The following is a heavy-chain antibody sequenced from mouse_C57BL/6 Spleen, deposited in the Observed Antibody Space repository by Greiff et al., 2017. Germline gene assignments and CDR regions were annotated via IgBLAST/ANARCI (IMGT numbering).Heavy chain of an antibody. CDR2: FHPYNDDT. D-gene: IGHD3-2*02. CDR1: GYTFTTYP. Sequence: QVQLKQSGAELVKPGASVKMSCKASGYTFTTYPIEWMKQTHGKSLEWIGNFHPYNDDTKYNEKFKGKAILTVEKSSSTVYLELSRLTSDDSAVYYCARRDSSGYYYFDYWGQGTTLTVSS. J-gene: IGHJ2*01. V-gene: IGHV1-47*01. CDR3: ARRDSSGYYYFDY.